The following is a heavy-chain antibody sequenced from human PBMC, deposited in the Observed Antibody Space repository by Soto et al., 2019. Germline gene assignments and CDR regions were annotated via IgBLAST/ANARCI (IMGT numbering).Heavy chain of an antibody. CDR2: INAGNGNT. J-gene: IGHJ5*02. V-gene: IGHV1-3*01. D-gene: IGHD6-19*01. CDR3: ARGGGFIAVSSWFDP. Sequence: ASVKVSCKASGYTFTSYAMHWVRQAPGQRLEWMGWINAGNGNTKYSQKFQGRVTITRDTSASTAYMELSSLRSEDTAVYYCARGGGFIAVSSWFDPWGQGTLVTVSS. CDR1: GYTFTSYA.